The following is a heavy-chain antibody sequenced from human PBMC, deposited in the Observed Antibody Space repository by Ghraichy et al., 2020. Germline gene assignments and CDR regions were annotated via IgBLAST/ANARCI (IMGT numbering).Heavy chain of an antibody. D-gene: IGHD2-2*01. Sequence: GESPNISCAASGFTFSSYGIHWVRQAPGKGLEWVAFIRYDGSDKYYADSVKGRFTISRDNSKNTVYLQMNSLRAEDTAVYYCAKDQESIIVSHFDYWGQGTLVTVSS. CDR3: AKDQESIIVSHFDY. V-gene: IGHV3-30*02. CDR1: GFTFSSYG. J-gene: IGHJ4*02. CDR2: IRYDGSDK.